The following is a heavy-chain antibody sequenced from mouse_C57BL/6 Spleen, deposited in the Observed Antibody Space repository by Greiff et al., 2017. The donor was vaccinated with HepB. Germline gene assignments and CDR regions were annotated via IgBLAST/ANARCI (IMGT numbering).Heavy chain of an antibody. CDR1: GFTFSDYG. Sequence: EVKLVESGGGLVKPGGSLKLSCAASGFTFSDYGMHWVRQAPEKGLEWVAYISSGSSTIYYADTVKGRFTISRDNAKNTLFLQMTSLRSEDTAMYYCASSSFYWYFDVWGTGTTVTVSS. D-gene: IGHD1-1*01. V-gene: IGHV5-17*01. J-gene: IGHJ1*03. CDR2: ISSGSSTI. CDR3: ASSSFYWYFDV.